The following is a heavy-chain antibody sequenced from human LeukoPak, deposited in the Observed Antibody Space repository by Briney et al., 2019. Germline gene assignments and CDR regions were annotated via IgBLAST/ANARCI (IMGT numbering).Heavy chain of an antibody. CDR1: GGSISSSSYY. D-gene: IGHD2-15*01. Sequence: SETLSLTCTVSGGSISSSSYYWGWIRQPPGKGLEWIGSIYYSGSTYYNPSLKSRVTISVDTSKNQFSLKLSSVTAADTAVYYCATFPYCSGGSCYSVRAYYWGQGTLVTVSS. V-gene: IGHV4-39*07. CDR2: IYYSGST. CDR3: ATFPYCSGGSCYSVRAYY. J-gene: IGHJ4*02.